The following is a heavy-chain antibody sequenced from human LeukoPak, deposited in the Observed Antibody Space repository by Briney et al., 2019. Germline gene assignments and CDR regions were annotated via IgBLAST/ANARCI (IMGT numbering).Heavy chain of an antibody. V-gene: IGHV3-33*01. J-gene: IGHJ6*02. CDR1: GFTFSSYG. D-gene: IGHD5-24*01. Sequence: PGRSLRLSCAASGFTFSSYGMRWGRQAPGKGLEWVAVIWYDGSNKYYADSVKGRFTISRDNSKDTLYLQMSSLRAEDPAVYYCARVCIHGYNFSGMDVWGQGTTVTVSS. CDR3: ARVCIHGYNFSGMDV. CDR2: IWYDGSNK.